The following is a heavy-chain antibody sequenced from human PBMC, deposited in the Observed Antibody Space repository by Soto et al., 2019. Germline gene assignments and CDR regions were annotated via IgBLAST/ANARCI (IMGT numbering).Heavy chain of an antibody. Sequence: QVQLQESVPGLVRPSQTLSLTCTVSGGSITNGDYYWNWIRQHPGKGLEWIGYINYRGTTFYTPSLKSRGFISVETSKNQFSLNLSSVTAADTAVYFWARDAPGEAPYWGQGTLVTVSS. CDR3: ARDAPGEAPY. V-gene: IGHV4-31*03. J-gene: IGHJ4*02. CDR2: INYRGTT. CDR1: GGSITNGDYY. D-gene: IGHD2-2*01.